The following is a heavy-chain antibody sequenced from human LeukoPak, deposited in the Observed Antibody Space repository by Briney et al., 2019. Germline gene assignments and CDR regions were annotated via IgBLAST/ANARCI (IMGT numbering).Heavy chain of an antibody. D-gene: IGHD5-18*01. J-gene: IGHJ4*02. V-gene: IGHV1-69*13. Sequence: SVKVSCTASGGTFSSYAISWVRQAPGQGLEWMGGIIPIFGTANYAQKFQGRVTITADESTSTAYMELSSLRSEDTAVYYCARENKAIVYFDYWGQGTLVTVSS. CDR1: GGTFSSYA. CDR2: IIPIFGTA. CDR3: ARENKAIVYFDY.